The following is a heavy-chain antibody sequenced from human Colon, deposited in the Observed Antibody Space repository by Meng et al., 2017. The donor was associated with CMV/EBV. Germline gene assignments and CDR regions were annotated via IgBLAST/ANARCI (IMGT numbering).Heavy chain of an antibody. V-gene: IGHV1-2*02. J-gene: IGHJ4*02. CDR2: MNSNEGHT. CDR3: ARGSQSQRLLDY. D-gene: IGHD6-25*01. CDR1: GYAFVDYY. Sequence: ASVKVSCKTSGYAFVDYYIHWVRQAPGQRLEWMGWMNSNEGHTVYTPYLRGRVSMTRDTSSNTAYMELTSLKSDDTAVYFCARGSQSQRLLDYWGQGTLVTVSS.